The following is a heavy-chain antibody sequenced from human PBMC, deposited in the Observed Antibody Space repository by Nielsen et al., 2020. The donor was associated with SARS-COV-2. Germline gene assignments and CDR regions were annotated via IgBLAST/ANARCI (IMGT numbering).Heavy chain of an antibody. CDR2: VYSSGST. V-gene: IGHV4-61*08. J-gene: IGHJ4*02. D-gene: IGHD3-22*01. CDR3: ARHAPGYYDY. Sequence: SETLSLTCTVSGGSISSGDYYWSWIRQPPGKGLEWIGYVYSSGSTSYNPSLKGRVTISVDTSKNQFSLSLSSVTAADTAVYYCARHAPGYYDYWGQGTLVTVSS. CDR1: GGSISSGDYY.